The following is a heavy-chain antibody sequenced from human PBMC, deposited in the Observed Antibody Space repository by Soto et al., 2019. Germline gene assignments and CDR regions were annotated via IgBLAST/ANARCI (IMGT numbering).Heavy chain of an antibody. CDR2: TRNKANSYAT. Sequence: GGSLRLSCAASGFTFSDHYMDWVRQAPGKGLEWVGRTRNKANSYATEDAASVEVRITIARDDSNNSLYLQMNSLETEDTAGYYGATHHGRYYAGGAFDYWGQGTLVTVSS. CDR1: GFTFSDHY. J-gene: IGHJ4*02. D-gene: IGHD6-19*01. CDR3: ATHHGRYYAGGAFDY. V-gene: IGHV3-72*01.